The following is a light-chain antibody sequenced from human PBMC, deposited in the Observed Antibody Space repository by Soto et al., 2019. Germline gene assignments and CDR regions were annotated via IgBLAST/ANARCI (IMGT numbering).Light chain of an antibody. CDR2: TNS. V-gene: IGLV1-44*01. CDR1: ASNIGSNF. J-gene: IGLJ2*01. CDR3: ATWDDNVKGPV. Sequence: QSVLTQPPSASGPPGQRVTISCSGRASNIGSNFVSWYQVVPGTAPKLLIYTNSHRPSGVPDRFSGSRSGTSASLDISGLQSDDEADYFCATWDDNVKGPVFGGGTNLTVL.